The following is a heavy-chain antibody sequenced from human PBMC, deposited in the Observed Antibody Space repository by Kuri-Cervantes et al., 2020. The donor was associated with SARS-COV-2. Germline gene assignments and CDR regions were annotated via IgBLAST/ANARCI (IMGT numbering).Heavy chain of an antibody. CDR2: IYYSGST. Sequence: SETLSLTCTVSGDSVTNSHYSWSWIRQPPGKGLEWIGYIYYSGSTNYNPSLQNRVSILIDTSKNQFSLRLTSVTAADTVVYYCARDTSAYQNYYYCYGVDVWGQGTTVTVSS. J-gene: IGHJ6*02. V-gene: IGHV4-61*01. D-gene: IGHD2-2*01. CDR3: ARDTSAYQNYYYCYGVDV. CDR1: GDSVTNSHYS.